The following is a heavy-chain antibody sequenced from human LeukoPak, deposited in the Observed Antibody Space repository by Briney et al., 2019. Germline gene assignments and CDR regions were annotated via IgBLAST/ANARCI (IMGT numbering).Heavy chain of an antibody. CDR3: ARDPYSGNYGNYYYYYMDV. CDR1: GFTFSEFY. J-gene: IGHJ6*03. D-gene: IGHD1-26*01. Sequence: GGSLRLSCAASGFTFSEFYMAWIRQAPGKGREWVSYISSSGSTIYYADSVKGRFTISRDNAKNSLYLQMNSLGPEDTAVYYCARDPYSGNYGNYYYYYMDVWGKGTTVTISS. CDR2: ISSSGSTI. V-gene: IGHV3-11*04.